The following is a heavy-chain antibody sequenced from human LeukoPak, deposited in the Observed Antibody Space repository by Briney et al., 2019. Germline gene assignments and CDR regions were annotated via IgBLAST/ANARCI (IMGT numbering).Heavy chain of an antibody. V-gene: IGHV4-59*08. CDR2: IYYSGST. Sequence: SETLSLTCTVSGGSISSYYWSWIRQPPGKGLEWIGYIYYSGSTNYNPSPKTRVTISVDTSKNQFSLKMSSVTAADRAVYYCASLKNRGNWFDPWGQGTLVTVSS. D-gene: IGHD1-26*01. CDR1: GGSISSYY. J-gene: IGHJ5*02. CDR3: ASLKNRGNWFDP.